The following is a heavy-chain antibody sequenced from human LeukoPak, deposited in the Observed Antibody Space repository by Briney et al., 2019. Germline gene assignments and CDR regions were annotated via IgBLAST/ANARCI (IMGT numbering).Heavy chain of an antibody. Sequence: PSETLSLTCTVSGGSVSSTTYFWSWVRQAPGKGLEWVSAISGSGGSTYYADSVKGRFTISRDNSKNTLYLQMNSLRAEDTAVYYCAKRASYGFPPPAPLDYWGQGTLVTVSS. D-gene: IGHD5-18*01. CDR3: AKRASYGFPPPAPLDY. CDR2: ISGSGGST. CDR1: GGSVSSTTYF. V-gene: IGHV3-23*01. J-gene: IGHJ4*02.